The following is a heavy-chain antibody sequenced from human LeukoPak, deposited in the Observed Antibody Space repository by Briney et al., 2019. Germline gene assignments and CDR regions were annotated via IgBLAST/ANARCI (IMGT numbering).Heavy chain of an antibody. Sequence: GGPLSLSCAASGFPFSSYWMHWVRQAPGKGLVWVSRINSDGSRTTYADSVKGRFTISRDNAKNTLYLQMNSLRAEDTAVYYCARLGQQLGYYYYYMDVWGKGTTVTVSS. CDR1: GFPFSSYW. V-gene: IGHV3-74*01. CDR2: INSDGSRT. J-gene: IGHJ6*03. CDR3: ARLGQQLGYYYYYMDV. D-gene: IGHD6-13*01.